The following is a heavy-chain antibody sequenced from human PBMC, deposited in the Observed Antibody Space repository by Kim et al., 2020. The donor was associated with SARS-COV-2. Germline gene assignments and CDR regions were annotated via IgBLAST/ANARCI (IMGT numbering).Heavy chain of an antibody. D-gene: IGHD3-22*01. CDR2: ISGSGGST. CDR3: AKEMRYYDSSGYQSDAFDI. CDR1: GFTFSSYA. V-gene: IGHV3-23*01. Sequence: GGSLRLSCAASGFTFSSYAMSWVRQAPGKGLEWVSAISGSGGSTYYADSVKGRFTISRDNSKNTLYLQMNSLRAEDTAVYYCAKEMRYYDSSGYQSDAFDIWGQGTMVTVSS. J-gene: IGHJ3*02.